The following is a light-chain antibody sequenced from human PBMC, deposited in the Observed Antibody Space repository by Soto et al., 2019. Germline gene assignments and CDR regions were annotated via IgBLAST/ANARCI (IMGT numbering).Light chain of an antibody. CDR2: GAS. Sequence: EIVMTQSPATLSVSPGERATLSCRASQSVSSNLAWYQQKPGQAPTLLIYGASARATGIPARFSGSGSGTEFTLIISSLQSEDFAVYYCQHYNNWPFTFGQGTKLESK. J-gene: IGKJ2*01. CDR1: QSVSSN. CDR3: QHYNNWPFT. V-gene: IGKV3-15*01.